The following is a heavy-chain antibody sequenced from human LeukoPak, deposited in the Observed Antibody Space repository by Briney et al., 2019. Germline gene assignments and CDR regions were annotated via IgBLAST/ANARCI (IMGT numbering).Heavy chain of an antibody. D-gene: IGHD3-16*01. CDR1: GYTFTTYG. CDR2: ISAYNGNT. J-gene: IGHJ6*03. CDR3: ARGGTTPSYYYMDV. Sequence: ASVKVCCKAFGYTFTTYGISRVRQAPGQGLEWMGWISAYNGNTNYAQNLQGRVTMTTDTSTSTAYMELRSLRSDDTAVYYCARGGTTPSYYYMDVWGKGTTVTVSS. V-gene: IGHV1-18*01.